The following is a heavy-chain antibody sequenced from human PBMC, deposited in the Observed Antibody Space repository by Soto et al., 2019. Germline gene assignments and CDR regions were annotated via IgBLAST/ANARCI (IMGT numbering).Heavy chain of an antibody. CDR2: IFPDDSDT. CDR1: GYIIKNYW. Sequence: PGESLKISCKASGYIIKNYWIGWVRQMPGQGLEWMGIIFPDDSDTRYSPSFQGHVTISVDKSISTAYVQWSSLKASDSAIYYCFRGGVTSRTFDYWGQEPWSPSPQ. CDR3: FRGGVTSRTFDY. D-gene: IGHD3-16*01. V-gene: IGHV5-51*01. J-gene: IGHJ4*01.